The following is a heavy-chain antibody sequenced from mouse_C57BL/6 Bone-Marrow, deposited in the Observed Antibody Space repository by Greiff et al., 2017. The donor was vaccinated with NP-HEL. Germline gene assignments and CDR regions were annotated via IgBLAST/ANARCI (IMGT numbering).Heavy chain of an antibody. CDR3: ALRYDGYYEFAY. J-gene: IGHJ3*01. D-gene: IGHD2-3*01. CDR1: GYTFTSYW. V-gene: IGHV1-7*01. Sequence: QVHVKQSGAELAKPGASVKLSCKASGYTFTSYWMHWVKQRPGQGLEWIGYINPSSGYTKYNQKFKDKATLTADKSSSTAYMQLSSLTYEDSAVYYCALRYDGYYEFAYWGQGTLVTVSA. CDR2: INPSSGYT.